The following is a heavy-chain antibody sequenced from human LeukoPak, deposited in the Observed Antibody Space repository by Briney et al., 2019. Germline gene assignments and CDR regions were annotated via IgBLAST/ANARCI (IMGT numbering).Heavy chain of an antibody. J-gene: IGHJ3*02. CDR3: ARDDLELYDRGAFDI. CDR1: GYTFTGYY. V-gene: IGHV1-2*02. Sequence: ASVKVSCKASGYTFTGYYMHWVRQAPGQGLEWMGWINPNSGGTNYAQKFQGRVTMTRDTSISTAYMELSRLRSDDTAVYYCARDDLELYDRGAFDIWGQGTMVTVSS. CDR2: INPNSGGT. D-gene: IGHD3-22*01.